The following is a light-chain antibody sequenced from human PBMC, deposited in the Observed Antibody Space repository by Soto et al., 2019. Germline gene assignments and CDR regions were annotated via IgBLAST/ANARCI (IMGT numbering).Light chain of an antibody. CDR1: QSISNN. CDR2: VAS. CDR3: QQTFSPPYT. J-gene: IGKJ2*01. Sequence: DIQMTQSLSSLSASVGDRVSITCRASQSISNNLSWYQQKPGKAPKFLIYVASTLQRGVPSRFSGSGSGTDFTLTISSLQLEDFVTYYCQQTFSPPYTFGQGTKLEIK. V-gene: IGKV1-39*01.